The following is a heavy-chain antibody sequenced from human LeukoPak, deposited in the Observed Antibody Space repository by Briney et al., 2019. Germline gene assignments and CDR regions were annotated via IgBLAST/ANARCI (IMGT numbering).Heavy chain of an antibody. CDR3: ARDGCSGGSCLLY. CDR2: IWYDGSNE. CDR1: GFTFSSHD. J-gene: IGHJ4*02. V-gene: IGHV3-33*08. Sequence: PGGSLRLSCEVSGFTFSSHDVHWVRQAPGKGLEWVAVIWYDGSNEFYADSVKGRFTISRDNSRNTLYLQMNSLRAEDTAVYYCARDGCSGGSCLLYWGQGTLVTVSS. D-gene: IGHD2-15*01.